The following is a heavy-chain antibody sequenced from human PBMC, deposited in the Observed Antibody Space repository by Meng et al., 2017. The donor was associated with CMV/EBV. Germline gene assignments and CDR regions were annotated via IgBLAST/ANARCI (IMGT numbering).Heavy chain of an antibody. V-gene: IGHV1-69*10. CDR3: ATGQSGSSWPWFFDL. CDR1: GGSFTKYA. D-gene: IGHD6-13*01. Sequence: SVKVSCKASGGSFTKYAISWVRQAPGQGLEWMGGIIPLPGVGNFAQKFHGRVTFTADKSTNTIYMNLTSLRSEDTAVYFCATGQSGSSWPWFFDLWGQGTLVTVSS. J-gene: IGHJ5*02. CDR2: IIPLPGVG.